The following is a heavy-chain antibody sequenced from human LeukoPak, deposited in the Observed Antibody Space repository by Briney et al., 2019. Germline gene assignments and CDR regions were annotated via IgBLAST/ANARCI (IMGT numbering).Heavy chain of an antibody. J-gene: IGHJ4*02. V-gene: IGHV4-39*01. Sequence: GSLRLSCAASGFTFSSYKMNWVRQPPGKGLEWIGSIYYSGSTYYNPSLKSRVTISVDTSKNQFSLKLSSVTAADTAVYYCARAYSGSYGTFDYWGQGTLVTVSS. CDR2: IYYSGST. D-gene: IGHD1-26*01. CDR1: GFTFSSYK. CDR3: ARAYSGSYGTFDY.